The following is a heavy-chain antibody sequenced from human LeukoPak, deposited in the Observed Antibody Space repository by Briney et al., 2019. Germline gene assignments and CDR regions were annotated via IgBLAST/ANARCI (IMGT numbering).Heavy chain of an antibody. Sequence: GASVKVSCEASGYTFTSYGISWVRQAPGQGLEWMGWITAYNGNTNYAQKFQGRVTMTTDTSTSTAYMELRSLRSDDTAVYYCARLVFDWFDPWGQGTLVTVSS. V-gene: IGHV1-18*01. CDR3: ARLVFDWFDP. CDR1: GYTFTSYG. J-gene: IGHJ5*02. CDR2: ITAYNGNT. D-gene: IGHD2-21*01.